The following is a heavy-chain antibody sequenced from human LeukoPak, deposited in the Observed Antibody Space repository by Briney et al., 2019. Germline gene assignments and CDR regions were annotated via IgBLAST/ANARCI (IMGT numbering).Heavy chain of an antibody. CDR1: GCSISSSSYY. CDR2: IYTSGSS. V-gene: IGHV4-39*07. Sequence: SETLSLTCTVSGCSISSSSYYWGWLRQPPGKGLEWIGRIYTSGSSYYNPSLKRRVTISVDTSKNQFSLKLSSVTAADTAVYYCAREVAQGTMVRGVIITYYYYMDVWGKGTTVTISS. D-gene: IGHD3-10*01. J-gene: IGHJ6*03. CDR3: AREVAQGTMVRGVIITYYYYMDV.